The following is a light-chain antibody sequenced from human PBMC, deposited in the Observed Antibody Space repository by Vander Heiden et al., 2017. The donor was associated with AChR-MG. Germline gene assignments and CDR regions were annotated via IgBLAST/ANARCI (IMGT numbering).Light chain of an antibody. CDR1: SSNIWPVYD. J-gene: IGLJ3*02. CDR3: QSYDSRLSVWV. V-gene: IGLV1-40*01. Sequence: QSVLTQPPSVSGATGQTVTISCTGTSSNIWPVYDVHWYQQLPGTAPRLLIYGNSNRPSGVPDRFSGSKSGTAASLAITGLQAEDEADYYCQSYDSRLSVWVFGGGTRLTVL. CDR2: GNS.